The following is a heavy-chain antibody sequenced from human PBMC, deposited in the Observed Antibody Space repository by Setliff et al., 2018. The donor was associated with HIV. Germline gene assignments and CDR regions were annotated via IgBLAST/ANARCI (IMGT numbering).Heavy chain of an antibody. CDR1: GYTFTSYG. V-gene: IGHV1-18*01. D-gene: IGHD3-22*01. J-gene: IGHJ4*02. CDR3: ARGTYYYDSSGYLAAGHFDY. Sequence: ASVKVSCKASGYTFTSYGISWVRQAPGQGLEWMGWISAYNGNTNYAQKLQGRVTMTTDTSTSTAYIELRSLRSDDTAVYYCARGTYYYDSSGYLAAGHFDYWGQGTLVTSPQ. CDR2: ISAYNGNT.